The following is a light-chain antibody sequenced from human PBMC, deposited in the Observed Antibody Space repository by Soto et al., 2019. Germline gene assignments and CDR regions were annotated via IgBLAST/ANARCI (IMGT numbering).Light chain of an antibody. CDR1: SSDVGGYDY. CDR3: SSYTTSSLYV. Sequence: QSALTQPASVSGSPGQSITISCTGTSSDVGGYDYVSWYQQHPGKAPKFMIYDVSSRPSGVSNRFSGSKSGNTASLTISGLQAEDEADYYCSSYTTSSLYVFGTGTKVTVL. CDR2: DVS. V-gene: IGLV2-14*01. J-gene: IGLJ1*01.